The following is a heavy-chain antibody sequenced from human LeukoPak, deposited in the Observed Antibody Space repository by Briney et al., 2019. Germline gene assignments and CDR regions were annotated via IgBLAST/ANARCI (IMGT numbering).Heavy chain of an antibody. Sequence: ASVKVSCKASGYTFTSYYMHWVRQSPGKGLEWMGGFDPEDGETIYAQKFQGRVTMTDDISTDIAYMDLSSLRSEDTAVYYCTTGLRNAFDIWGQGAMVTVSS. V-gene: IGHV1-24*01. J-gene: IGHJ3*02. D-gene: IGHD3-16*01. CDR3: TTGLRNAFDI. CDR1: GYTFTSYY. CDR2: FDPEDGET.